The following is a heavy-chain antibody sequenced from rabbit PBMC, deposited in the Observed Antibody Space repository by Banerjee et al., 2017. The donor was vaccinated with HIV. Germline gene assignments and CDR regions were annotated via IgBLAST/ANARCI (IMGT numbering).Heavy chain of an antibody. D-gene: IGHD2-1*01. V-gene: IGHV1S45*01. Sequence: EESGGDLVKPEGSLTLTCTASGFDFSNNAILWVRQAPGKGLEWIACIGTSTGSTYYASWAKGRFTISKTSSTTVTLQMTSLTAADTATYFCARSTMTGLFSLWGQGTLVTVS. J-gene: IGHJ4*01. CDR1: GFDFSNNA. CDR2: IGTSTGST. CDR3: ARSTMTGLFSL.